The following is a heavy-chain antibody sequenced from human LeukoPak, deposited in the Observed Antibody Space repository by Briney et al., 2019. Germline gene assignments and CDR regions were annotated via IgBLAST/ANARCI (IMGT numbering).Heavy chain of an antibody. D-gene: IGHD1-14*01. V-gene: IGHV1-69*06. Sequence: ASVKVSCKASGGTFSSYAISWVRQAPGQGLEWVGGIIPIFGTANYAQKFQGRVTITADKSTSTAYMELSSLRSEDTAVYYCASISQIGYYMDVWGKGTTVTVSS. J-gene: IGHJ6*03. CDR2: IIPIFGTA. CDR1: GGTFSSYA. CDR3: ASISQIGYYMDV.